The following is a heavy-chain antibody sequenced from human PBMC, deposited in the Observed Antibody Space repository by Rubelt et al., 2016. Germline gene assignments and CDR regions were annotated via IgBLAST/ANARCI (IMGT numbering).Heavy chain of an antibody. Sequence: QLQLQESGPGLVKPSETLSLTCAVSGGSISSSTYYWGWIRQPPGKGLEWIASIYYSGSTYYNPSLKSRVTISVDTSKNQVSRKLGSVTAADTAFYYCARHPVDWGQGTLVTVSS. CDR1: GGSISSSTYY. V-gene: IGHV4-39*01. CDR2: IYYSGST. J-gene: IGHJ4*02. CDR3: ARHPVD.